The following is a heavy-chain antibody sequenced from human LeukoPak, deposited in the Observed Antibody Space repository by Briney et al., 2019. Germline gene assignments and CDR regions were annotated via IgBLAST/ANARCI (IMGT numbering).Heavy chain of an antibody. CDR3: ARSYYGSGSYYSFRY. J-gene: IGHJ4*02. CDR1: GGSFSTYY. D-gene: IGHD3-10*01. V-gene: IGHV4-59*01. Sequence: SETLSLTCTVSGGSFSTYYWSWIRQPPGKGLEWIGYVYYTGSTNYNPSLKSRVTISVDTSKNQFSLKVSSVTAADPAVYYCARSYYGSGSYYSFRYWGQGTLSPSPQ. CDR2: VYYTGST.